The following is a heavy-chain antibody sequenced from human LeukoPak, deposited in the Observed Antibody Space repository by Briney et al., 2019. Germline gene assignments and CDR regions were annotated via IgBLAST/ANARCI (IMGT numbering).Heavy chain of an antibody. V-gene: IGHV3-23*01. CDR1: GFTFSSYA. J-gene: IGHJ3*02. D-gene: IGHD4-17*01. CDR2: ISGSGTST. CDR3: AKNYMTTGILGAFDI. Sequence: GGSLRLSCAASGFTFSSYAMSWVRQAPGKGLEWVSTISGSGTSTYYADSVKGRFTISRDNSKNTLYLQMNSLRAEDTAVYYCAKNYMTTGILGAFDIWGQGTMVTVSS.